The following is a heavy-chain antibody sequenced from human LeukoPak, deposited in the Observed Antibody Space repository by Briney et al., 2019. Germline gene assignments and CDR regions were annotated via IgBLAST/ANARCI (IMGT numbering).Heavy chain of an antibody. CDR3: AKDMNSYGSGSSYNPWGPFDS. V-gene: IGHV3-9*01. CDR2: IAWNSGNT. J-gene: IGHJ4*02. Sequence: VRSLRLSCAASGFTFDNYAMHLVRQAPGKGLEWVSVIAWNSGNTGFAASVKGRFTISRDNAENSLYLQMNSLTPEDTAFYFCAKDMNSYGSGSSYNPWGPFDSWGQGTLVTVSS. D-gene: IGHD3-10*01. CDR1: GFTFDNYA.